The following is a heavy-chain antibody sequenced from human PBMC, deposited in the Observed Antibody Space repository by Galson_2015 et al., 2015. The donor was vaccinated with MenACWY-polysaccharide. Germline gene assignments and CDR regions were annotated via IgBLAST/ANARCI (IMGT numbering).Heavy chain of an antibody. CDR2: ISWNSGSI. CDR1: GFTFDDYA. D-gene: IGHD3-10*01. CDR3: AKDWGARVRDPYYYGMDV. V-gene: IGHV3-9*01. Sequence: SLRLSCAASGFTFDDYAMHWVRQAPGKGLEWVSGISWNSGSIGYADSVKGRFTISRDNAKNSLYLQMNSLRAEDTALYYCAKDWGARVRDPYYYGMDVWGQGTTVTVSS. J-gene: IGHJ6*02.